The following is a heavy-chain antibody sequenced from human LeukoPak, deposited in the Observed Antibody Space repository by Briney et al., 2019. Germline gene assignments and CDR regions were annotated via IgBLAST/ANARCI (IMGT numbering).Heavy chain of an antibody. Sequence: ASVKVSCKASGGTFSNYAISWVRQAPGQGLEWMGRIIPIFGTANYAQKFQGRVTITTDESTSTAYMELSSLRSEDTAVYYCARDSNYGDYLFVYWGQGTLVTVSS. J-gene: IGHJ4*02. CDR2: IIPIFGTA. CDR1: GGTFSNYA. D-gene: IGHD4-17*01. CDR3: ARDSNYGDYLFVY. V-gene: IGHV1-69*05.